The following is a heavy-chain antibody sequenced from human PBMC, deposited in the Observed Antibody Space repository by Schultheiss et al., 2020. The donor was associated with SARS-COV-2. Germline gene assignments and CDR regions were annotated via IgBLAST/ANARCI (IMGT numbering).Heavy chain of an antibody. CDR1: GYTFTGYY. CDR2: INPNSGGT. Sequence: ASVKVSCKASGYTFTGYYMHWVRQAPGQGLEWMGWINPNSGGTNYAQKFQGRVTITADKSTSTAYMELRSLRSEDTAVYYCARGATVTTRPYYYYGMDVWGQGTTVTVSS. D-gene: IGHD4-11*01. J-gene: IGHJ6*02. V-gene: IGHV1-2*02. CDR3: ARGATVTTRPYYYYGMDV.